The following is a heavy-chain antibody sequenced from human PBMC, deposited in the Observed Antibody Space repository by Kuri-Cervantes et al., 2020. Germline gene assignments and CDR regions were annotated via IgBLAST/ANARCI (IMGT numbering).Heavy chain of an antibody. Sequence: AETLSLTCTVSGGSISSSSYYWGWIRQPPGKGLEWIGSIYYSGSTYYNPSLKSRVTISVDTSKNQFSLKLSSVTVADTAVYYCARHFARLRYFDYGMDVWGQGTTVTVSS. CDR3: ARHFARLRYFDYGMDV. CDR2: IYYSGST. V-gene: IGHV4-39*01. CDR1: GGSISSSSYY. D-gene: IGHD3-9*01. J-gene: IGHJ6*02.